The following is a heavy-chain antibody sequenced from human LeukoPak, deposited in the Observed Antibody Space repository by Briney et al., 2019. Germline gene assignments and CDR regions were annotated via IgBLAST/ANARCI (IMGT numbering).Heavy chain of an antibody. CDR2: IYSRGST. V-gene: IGHV4-4*07. J-gene: IGHJ3*02. Sequence: SETLSLTCTVSGGSISSYYWSWIRQPAGKGLEWIGRIYSRGSTNYNPSLKSRVTMSLDTSKNQFSLRLSSLTAADTALYYCARGRFCSADICSGGDAFDIWGQGTMVSVSS. CDR3: ARGRFCSADICSGGDAFDI. CDR1: GGSISSYY. D-gene: IGHD3-3*01.